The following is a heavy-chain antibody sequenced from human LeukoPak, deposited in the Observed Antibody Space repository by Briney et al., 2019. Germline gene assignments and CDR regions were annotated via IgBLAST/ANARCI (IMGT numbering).Heavy chain of an antibody. CDR2: IYHSGST. CDR3: ARGGSSWAPAEYFQH. D-gene: IGHD6-13*01. J-gene: IGHJ1*01. CDR1: GGSISSYY. V-gene: IGHV4-59*12. Sequence: SETLSLTCTVSGGSISSYYWSWIRQPPGKGLEWIGYIYHSGSTYYNPSLKSRVTISVDRSKNQFSLKLSSVTAADAAVYYCARGGSSWAPAEYFQHWGQGTLVTVSS.